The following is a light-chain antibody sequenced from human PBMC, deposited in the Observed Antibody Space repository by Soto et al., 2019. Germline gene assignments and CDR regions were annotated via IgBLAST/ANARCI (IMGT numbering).Light chain of an antibody. CDR1: QSVSSSY. V-gene: IGKV3-20*01. CDR3: QQYGCSPVT. J-gene: IGKJ4*01. CDR2: GAS. Sequence: EIVFTQSPGTLSLSAGERATLSCRASQSVSSSYLAWYQQKPGQAPRLLIYGASSRAAGIPDRFGGRGSGTDFTLTISRLEPEDFALYYCQQYGCSPVTFGGGPKV.